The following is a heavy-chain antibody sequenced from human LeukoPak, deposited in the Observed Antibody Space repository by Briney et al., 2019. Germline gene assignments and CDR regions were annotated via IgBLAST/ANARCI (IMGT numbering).Heavy chain of an antibody. CDR2: ISSSGSYI. V-gene: IGHV3-21*01. CDR3: ALSGGLDY. CDR1: GFTFSSYS. J-gene: IGHJ4*02. Sequence: GGSLRLSCTASGFTFSSYSMNWVRQAPGKGLEWVSSISSSGSYIYYADSVKGRFTISRDNAKNSLYLQMNSLRAEDTAVYYCALSGGLDYWGQGTLVTVSS. D-gene: IGHD3-10*01.